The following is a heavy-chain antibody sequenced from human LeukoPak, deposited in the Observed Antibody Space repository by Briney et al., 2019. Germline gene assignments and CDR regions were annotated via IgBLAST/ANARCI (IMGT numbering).Heavy chain of an antibody. CDR3: ARVPGIAVAHYYYYYGMDV. CDR1: GFTFSGSA. D-gene: IGHD6-19*01. CDR2: IRSKANSYAT. V-gene: IGHV3-73*01. Sequence: GGSLRLSCAASGFTFSGSAMHWVRQASGKGLEWVGRIRSKANSYATAYAASVKGRFTISRDDSKNTAYLQMNSLKTEDTAVYYCARVPGIAVAHYYYYYGMDVWGQGTTVTVSS. J-gene: IGHJ6*02.